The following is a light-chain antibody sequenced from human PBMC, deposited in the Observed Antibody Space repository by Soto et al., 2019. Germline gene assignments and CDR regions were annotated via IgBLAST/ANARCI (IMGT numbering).Light chain of an antibody. CDR3: QQFSLYWT. CDR1: QDITRW. V-gene: IGKV1-5*01. CDR2: NAD. J-gene: IGKJ1*01. Sequence: DIQMTQSPSTLIESVGDRVTITCRASQDITRWLAWYQQKPGKAPKILIYNADTLESGGPSRFSGSEYGTEFILTISSLQPDDFATYYCQQFSLYWTFGQGTKVDIK.